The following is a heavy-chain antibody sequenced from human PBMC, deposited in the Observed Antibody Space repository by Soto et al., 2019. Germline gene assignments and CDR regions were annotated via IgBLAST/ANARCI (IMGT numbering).Heavy chain of an antibody. D-gene: IGHD3-22*01. CDR1: GFTFSSYA. J-gene: IGHJ6*02. Sequence: QPGGSLRLSCAASGFTFSSYAMHWVRQAPGKGLEWVAVISYDGSNKYYADSVKGRFTISRDNSKNTLYLQMNSLRAEDTAVYYCARERGTLYYYDSTMYEDGMDVWGQGTTVTVSS. CDR3: ARERGTLYYYDSTMYEDGMDV. V-gene: IGHV3-30-3*01. CDR2: ISYDGSNK.